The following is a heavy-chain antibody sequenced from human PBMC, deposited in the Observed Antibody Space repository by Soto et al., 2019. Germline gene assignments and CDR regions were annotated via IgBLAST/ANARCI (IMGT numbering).Heavy chain of an antibody. J-gene: IGHJ6*02. CDR1: GYTFSNYA. D-gene: IGHD4-17*01. CDR3: ANNGDYYYYGMDV. V-gene: IGHV1-3*01. CDR2: INAGNGKT. Sequence: ASVKVSCKASGYTFSNYATHWVRQAPGQRLEWMGWINAGNGKTKYSQNFQGRVTITRDTSASTAYMELSGLRSEDTAVYYCANNGDYYYYGMDVWGQGTTVTVSS.